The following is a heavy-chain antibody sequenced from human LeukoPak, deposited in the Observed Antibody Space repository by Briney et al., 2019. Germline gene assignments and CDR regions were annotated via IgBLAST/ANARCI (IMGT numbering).Heavy chain of an antibody. D-gene: IGHD3-22*01. CDR2: ISSSSSYI. J-gene: IGHJ4*02. CDR1: GFTFSSYS. V-gene: IGHV3-21*01. CDR3: ARARKDYDSSGYYYFDY. Sequence: GGSLRLSCAASGFTFSSYSMNWVRQAPGKGLEWVPSISSSSSYIYYADSVKGRFTISRDNAKNSLYLQMNSLRAEDTAVYYCARARKDYDSSGYYYFDYWGQGTLVTVSS.